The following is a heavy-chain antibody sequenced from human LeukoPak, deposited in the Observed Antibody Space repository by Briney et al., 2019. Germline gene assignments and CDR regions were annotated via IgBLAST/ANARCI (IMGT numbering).Heavy chain of an antibody. D-gene: IGHD3-3*01. CDR3: AADNRFLEWFALFDP. J-gene: IGHJ5*02. V-gene: IGHV1-58*01. CDR1: GFTFTSSA. CDR2: IVVGSGNT. Sequence: ASVKVSCKASGFTFTSSAVQWVRQARGQRLEWIGWIVVGSGNTNYAQKFQERVTITRDMSTSTAYMELSSLRSEDTAVYYCAADNRFLEWFALFDPWGQGTLVTVSS.